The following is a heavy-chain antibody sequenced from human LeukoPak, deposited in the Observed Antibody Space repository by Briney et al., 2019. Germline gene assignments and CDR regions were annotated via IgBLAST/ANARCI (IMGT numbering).Heavy chain of an antibody. Sequence: GGSLRLSCAASGFTFSSYYMTWVRQAPGKGLEWVSTISGSGGRTYYADSVKGRFTISRDNSKNTLYVRMNSLRGEDTAVYYCAKDYYGMDVWGQGTTVTVSS. V-gene: IGHV3-23*01. CDR3: AKDYYGMDV. J-gene: IGHJ6*02. CDR1: GFTFSSYY. CDR2: ISGSGGRT.